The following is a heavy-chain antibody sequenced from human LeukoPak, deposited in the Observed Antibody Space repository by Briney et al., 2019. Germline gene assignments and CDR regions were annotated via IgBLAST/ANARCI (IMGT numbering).Heavy chain of an antibody. Sequence: PGGSLRLSCAASGFIFSSYAMSWVRQAPGKGLEWVSALSGGGATTYHADSVKGRFTISRDNSKNTLFLQMNSLRAEDTAVYYCAAALWFGEFFPIRWFDYWGQGTLVTVSS. D-gene: IGHD3-10*01. CDR2: LSGGGATT. J-gene: IGHJ4*02. CDR3: AAALWFGEFFPIRWFDY. CDR1: GFIFSSYA. V-gene: IGHV3-23*01.